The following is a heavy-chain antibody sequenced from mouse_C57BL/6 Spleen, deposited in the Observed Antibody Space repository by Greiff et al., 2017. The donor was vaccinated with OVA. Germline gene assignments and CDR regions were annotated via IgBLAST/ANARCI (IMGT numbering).Heavy chain of an antibody. CDR2: INPNNGGT. V-gene: IGHV1-18*01. CDR1: GYTFTDYN. D-gene: IGHD2-1*01. J-gene: IGHJ4*01. CDR3: ARRKGFYYGNLIYAMDY. Sequence: EVQLQQSGPELVKPGASVKIPCKASGYTFTDYNMDWVKQSHGKSLEWIGDINPNNGGTIYNQKFKGKATLTVDKSSSTAYMELRSLTSEDTAVYYCARRKGFYYGNLIYAMDYWGQGTSVTVSS.